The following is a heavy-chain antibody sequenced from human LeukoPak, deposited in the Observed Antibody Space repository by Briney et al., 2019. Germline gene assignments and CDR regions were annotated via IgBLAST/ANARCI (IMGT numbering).Heavy chain of an antibody. CDR1: GFTVNSNY. Sequence: GGSLRLSCAASGFTVNSNYMSWVRQAPGKGLEWVSAIYSVGSTYYADSVKGRFTISRDNSKNTVYLQMNSLRAEDTAVYYRARVFLGSGWYNDYWGRGTLVTVSS. V-gene: IGHV3-53*01. J-gene: IGHJ4*02. CDR2: IYSVGST. D-gene: IGHD6-19*01. CDR3: ARVFLGSGWYNDY.